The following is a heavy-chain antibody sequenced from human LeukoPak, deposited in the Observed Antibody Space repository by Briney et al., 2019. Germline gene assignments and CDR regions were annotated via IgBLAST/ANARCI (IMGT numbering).Heavy chain of an antibody. V-gene: IGHV3-30*18. J-gene: IGHJ4*02. CDR2: MSNGGDKE. Sequence: SGGALILSCSASGFNFRSYQMNWVRQAPGKGVEWVVVMSNGGDKENYADPVRDRITTSRDNSNNTLSLQMNSLRPEDTAVYYCAKGLRGYYYFDYWGQGTLVTVSS. D-gene: IGHD5-18*01. CDR1: GFNFRSYQ. CDR3: AKGLRGYYYFDY.